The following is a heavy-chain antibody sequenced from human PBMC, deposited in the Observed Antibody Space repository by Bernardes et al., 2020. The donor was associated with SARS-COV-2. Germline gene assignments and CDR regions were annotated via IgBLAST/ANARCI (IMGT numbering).Heavy chain of an antibody. J-gene: IGHJ2*01. CDR2: IYPGDSDA. V-gene: IGHV5-51*01. D-gene: IGHD3-3*01. Sequence: GQPLKISCKATGYNVITSWIAWVRQKLGKGLEWMGIIYPGDSDASYSPSFEGQVTISVDKSTNTAYLKWSRLRASDTAMYYCAREITEDGSGPWIPGWYFDLWGRGTMVSVSS. CDR1: GYNVITSW. CDR3: AREITEDGSGPWIPGWYFDL.